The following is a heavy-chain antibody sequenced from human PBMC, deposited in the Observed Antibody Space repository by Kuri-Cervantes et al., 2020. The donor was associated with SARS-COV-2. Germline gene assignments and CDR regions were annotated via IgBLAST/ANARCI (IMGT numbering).Heavy chain of an antibody. V-gene: IGHV4-30-4*08. D-gene: IGHD3-9*01. CDR1: GGSLGSGDYY. J-gene: IGHJ3*02. Sequence: SETLSLTCTVSGGSLGSGDYYWTWVRQPPGKGLEWIGNIYYSGSAFYNPSLKSRVTMSLDMSKSQFSLRLTSVTAADTAVYYCARAPFEGDAFDIWGQGTMVTVSS. CDR3: ARAPFEGDAFDI. CDR2: IYYSGSA.